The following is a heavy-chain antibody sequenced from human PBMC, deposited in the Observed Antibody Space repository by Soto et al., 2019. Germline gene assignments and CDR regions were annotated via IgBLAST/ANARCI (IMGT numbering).Heavy chain of an antibody. CDR2: ISSRSSVI. CDR1: GFTFINYN. CDR3: ARDCGKGYGMDV. Sequence: EVQLLESGGGLVQPGGSLRLSCAASGFTFINYNMNWVRQAPGKGLEWVSYISSRSSVIYYADSVKGRFTISRDNAKNSLYLQMNSLRDEDTAVYYCARDCGKGYGMDVWGQGTTVTVSS. V-gene: IGHV3-48*02. J-gene: IGHJ6*02.